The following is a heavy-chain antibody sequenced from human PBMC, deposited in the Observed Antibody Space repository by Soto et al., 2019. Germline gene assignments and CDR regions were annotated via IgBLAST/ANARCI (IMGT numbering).Heavy chain of an antibody. CDR3: ARVPTDYYDSSGYLPYYFDY. D-gene: IGHD3-22*01. CDR1: GGTFSSYA. J-gene: IGHJ4*02. Sequence: SVKVSCKASGGTFSSYAISWVRQAPGQGLEWMGGIIPIFGTANYAQKFQGRVTITADESTSTAYMELSSLRSEDTAVYYCARVPTDYYDSSGYLPYYFDYWGQGTLVTVSS. V-gene: IGHV1-69*13. CDR2: IIPIFGTA.